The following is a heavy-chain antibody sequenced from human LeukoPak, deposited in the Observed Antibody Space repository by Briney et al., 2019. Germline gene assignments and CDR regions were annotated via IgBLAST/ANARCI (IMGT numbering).Heavy chain of an antibody. V-gene: IGHV1-18*01. D-gene: IGHD2-2*01. CDR1: GYRFTSYG. Sequence: ASVKVSCKASGYRFTSYGISGVRQAPGQGLEWMGWISGYNGNTNYAQKLQGRVTMTTDTSTSTAYMELRSLRSDDTAVYYCAREYCSTTRCYMADYWGQGTLVTVSS. J-gene: IGHJ4*02. CDR3: AREYCSTTRCYMADY. CDR2: ISGYNGNT.